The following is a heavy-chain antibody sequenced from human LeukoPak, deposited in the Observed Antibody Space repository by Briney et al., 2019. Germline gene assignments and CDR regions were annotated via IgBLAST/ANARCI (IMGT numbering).Heavy chain of an antibody. CDR2: IGYEGVHK. Sequence: QPGGSLRLSCAASGFTFNNFGMHWVRQAPGKGLEWVAFIGYEGVHKYYADSAKGRFTIPKDNSKATLYLQMNSLRPEDTAVYYCAKDLHGGYSSDYWGQGTLVTVSS. CDR3: AKDLHGGYSSDY. D-gene: IGHD3-22*01. V-gene: IGHV3-30*02. J-gene: IGHJ4*02. CDR1: GFTFNNFG.